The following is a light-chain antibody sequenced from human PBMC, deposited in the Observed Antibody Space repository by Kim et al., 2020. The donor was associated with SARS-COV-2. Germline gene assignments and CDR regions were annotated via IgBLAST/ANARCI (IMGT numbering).Light chain of an antibody. CDR3: QQSYRTPRT. CDR1: QSISSY. Sequence: DIQMTQSPSSLSASVGDRVTITCRASQSISSYLNWYQQKPGKAPKLLIYAASSLQSGVPSRFSGSGSGTDFTLTISSLQPEDFATYYCQQSYRTPRTFGQGNKVENK. J-gene: IGKJ1*01. CDR2: AAS. V-gene: IGKV1-39*01.